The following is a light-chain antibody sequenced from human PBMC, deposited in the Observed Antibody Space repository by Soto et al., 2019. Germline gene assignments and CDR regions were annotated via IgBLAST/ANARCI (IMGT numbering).Light chain of an antibody. CDR1: SGHGNYV. V-gene: IGLV4-69*01. Sequence: QLVLKKSPSASASLGASVKLTCTLSSGHGNYVIAWNQQQPEKGPRYLMKGKSDGRHSKGDGIPDSFSGSSSGAERYLANSSRQTEEKSDYSCKTWDTGHVVFGGGTKLTVL. J-gene: IGLJ2*01. CDR2: GKSDGRH. CDR3: KTWDTGHVV.